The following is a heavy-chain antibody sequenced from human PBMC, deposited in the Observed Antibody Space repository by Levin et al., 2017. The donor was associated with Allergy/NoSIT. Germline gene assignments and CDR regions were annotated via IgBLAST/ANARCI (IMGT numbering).Heavy chain of an antibody. Sequence: LSLPCAASGFTFSSSSMNWVRQAPGKGLEWVSSISSSSSYIYYADSVKGRFTISRDNAKNSLYLQMNSLRAEDTAVYYCARGDSSGWYGRPYFDYWGQGTLVTVSS. D-gene: IGHD6-19*01. CDR2: ISSSSSYI. V-gene: IGHV3-21*01. CDR3: ARGDSSGWYGRPYFDY. CDR1: GFTFSSSS. J-gene: IGHJ4*02.